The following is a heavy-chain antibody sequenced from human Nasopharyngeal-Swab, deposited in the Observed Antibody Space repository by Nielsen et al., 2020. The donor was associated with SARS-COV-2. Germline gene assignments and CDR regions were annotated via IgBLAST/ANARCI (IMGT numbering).Heavy chain of an antibody. Sequence: ASVKVSCKASGYTFTGYYMHWVRQAPGQGLEWMGRINPNSGGTNYAQKFQGRVTMTRDTSISTAYMELSRLRSDDTAVYYCARDLTGHDAFDIWGQGTMVTVSS. V-gene: IGHV1-2*06. CDR3: ARDLTGHDAFDI. D-gene: IGHD1-14*01. CDR2: INPNSGGT. J-gene: IGHJ3*02. CDR1: GYTFTGYY.